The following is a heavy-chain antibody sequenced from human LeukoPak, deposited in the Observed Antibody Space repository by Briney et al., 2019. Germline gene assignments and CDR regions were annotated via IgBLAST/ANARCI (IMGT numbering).Heavy chain of an antibody. CDR2: IYYSGST. Sequence: PSETLSLTCTVSGGSISSYYWSWIRQPSGKGLEWIGYIYYSGSTNYNPSLKSRVTISVDTSKNQFSLKLSSVTAADTAVYYCARASVVVAASPFDPWGQGTLVTVSS. J-gene: IGHJ5*02. CDR3: ARASVVVAASPFDP. CDR1: GGSISSYY. V-gene: IGHV4-59*01. D-gene: IGHD2-15*01.